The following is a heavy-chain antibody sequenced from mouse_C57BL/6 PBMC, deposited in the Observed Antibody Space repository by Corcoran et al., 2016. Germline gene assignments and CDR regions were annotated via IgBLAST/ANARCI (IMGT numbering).Heavy chain of an antibody. CDR3: ARWSDYYFDY. Sequence: DVQLQESGPGLVKHSQSLSITCSVTGYSITSGYYWNWIRQFPGNKLEWMGYISYDGSNNYNPSLKNRISITRDTSKNQFFLKLNSVTTEDTATYYCARWSDYYFDYWGQGTTLTVSS. CDR2: ISYDGSN. CDR1: GYSITSGYY. J-gene: IGHJ2*01. V-gene: IGHV3-6*01. D-gene: IGHD2-13*01.